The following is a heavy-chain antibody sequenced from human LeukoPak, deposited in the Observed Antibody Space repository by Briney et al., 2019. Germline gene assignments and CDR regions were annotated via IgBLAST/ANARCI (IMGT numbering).Heavy chain of an antibody. V-gene: IGHV3-21*01. Sequence: GGSLRLSCAASGFTFSSYSMTWVRQAPGEGLEWISSMSSGSRYIYYADSVRGRFTISRDNAKNSLSLLMNSLRAEDTAVYYCARDRPTGASRLFVVQWGQGTLVTVSS. CDR3: ARDRPTGASRLFVVQ. CDR2: MSSGSRYI. J-gene: IGHJ4*02. CDR1: GFTFSSYS. D-gene: IGHD3-3*01.